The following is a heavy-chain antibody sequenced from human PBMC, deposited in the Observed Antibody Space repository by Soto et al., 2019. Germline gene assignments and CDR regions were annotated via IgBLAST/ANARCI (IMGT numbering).Heavy chain of an antibody. J-gene: IGHJ4*02. Sequence: ASVKVSCKASGYTFTSYAMHWVRQAPRQRLEWMGWINAGNGNTKYSQKFQGRVTITRDTSASTAYMELSSLRSEDTAVYYCARGLNGYLHYFDYWGQGTPVTVS. V-gene: IGHV1-3*01. D-gene: IGHD5-18*01. CDR3: ARGLNGYLHYFDY. CDR2: INAGNGNT. CDR1: GYTFTSYA.